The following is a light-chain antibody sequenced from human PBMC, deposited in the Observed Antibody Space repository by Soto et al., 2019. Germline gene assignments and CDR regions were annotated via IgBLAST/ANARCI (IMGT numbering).Light chain of an antibody. CDR2: GAS. J-gene: IGKJ1*01. CDR1: QSVSNY. V-gene: IGKV3-11*01. Sequence: ENVLTQSPATLSLSPGASDTLSCRASQSVSNYVAWYQQKPGQAPRLLIYGASIRATGIPDRFSGSGSGTDFTLTISSLQPEDVATYYCQKYNSAPWTFGQGTKVDI. CDR3: QKYNSAPWT.